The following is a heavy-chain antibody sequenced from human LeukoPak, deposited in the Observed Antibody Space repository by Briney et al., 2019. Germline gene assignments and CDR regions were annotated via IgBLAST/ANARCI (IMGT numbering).Heavy chain of an antibody. J-gene: IGHJ6*03. Sequence: GGSLRLSCAASGFTFSSYAMSWVRQAPGKGLEWVSAISGSGGSTYYADSVKGRFTISRDNSKNTLYLQMNSLRAEDTAVYYCARSQERRVPAATDYYYYMDVWGKGTTVTVSS. V-gene: IGHV3-23*01. CDR2: ISGSGGST. D-gene: IGHD2-2*01. CDR3: ARSQERRVPAATDYYYYMDV. CDR1: GFTFSSYA.